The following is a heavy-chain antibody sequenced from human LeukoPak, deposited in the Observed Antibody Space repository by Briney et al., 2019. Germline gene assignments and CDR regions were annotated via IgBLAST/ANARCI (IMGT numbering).Heavy chain of an antibody. Sequence: GGSLRLSCAASGFTVNSNYMSWVRQAPEKGLEWVSTISGSGGGTYYADSVKGRFTISRDDSKNTLYLQMNSLRAEDTAVYYCAKDLGRYRNNYFDYWGQGSPVTVSS. D-gene: IGHD1-26*01. J-gene: IGHJ4*02. CDR2: ISGSGGGT. CDR1: GFTVNSNY. CDR3: AKDLGRYRNNYFDY. V-gene: IGHV3-23*01.